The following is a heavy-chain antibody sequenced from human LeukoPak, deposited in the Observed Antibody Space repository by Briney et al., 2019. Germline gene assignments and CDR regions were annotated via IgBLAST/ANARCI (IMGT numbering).Heavy chain of an antibody. CDR1: GGTFCSSA. V-gene: IGHV1-69*13. J-gene: IGHJ6*02. CDR3: ASKTVTTRSRYSGMYA. D-gene: IGHD4-11*01. CDR2: IIPIFGTA. Sequence: ASVKVSCKSSGGTFCSSAISWVRQAPGQGLEWMGGIIPIFGTANYAQKFQGRVTITADESTSTAYMELSSLRSEDTAVYYCASKTVTTRSRYSGMYAWGQGTTVTVSS.